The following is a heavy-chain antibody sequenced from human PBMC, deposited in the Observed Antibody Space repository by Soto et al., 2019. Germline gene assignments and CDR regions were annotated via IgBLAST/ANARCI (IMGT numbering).Heavy chain of an antibody. V-gene: IGHV1-2*04. CDR2: INPNSGGT. CDR3: ARGCSSTSCYDLDP. Sequence: ASVKVSCKASGYTFTGYYMHWVRQAPRQGLEWMGWINPNSGGTNYAQKFQGWVTMTRDTSISTAYMELSRLRSDDAAVYYCARGCSSTSCYDLDPWGQGTLVTVSS. J-gene: IGHJ5*02. CDR1: GYTFTGYY. D-gene: IGHD2-2*01.